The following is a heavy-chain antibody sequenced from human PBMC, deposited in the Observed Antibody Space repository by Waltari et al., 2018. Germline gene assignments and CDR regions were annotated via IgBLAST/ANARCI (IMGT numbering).Heavy chain of an antibody. CDR2: IWSDETNK. V-gene: IGHV3-30*02. Sequence: QVQLVESGGGVVQPGGSLRLSCAASGFTFSNHGIHWVRQAPGKGVEWVAFIWSDETNKHYADSVQGRFTISRDNSKNTVFLQMNSLRTEDTAVYYCAKGPDSSGYYSNWFDPWGQGILVTVSS. CDR3: AKGPDSSGYYSNWFDP. J-gene: IGHJ5*02. CDR1: GFTFSNHG. D-gene: IGHD3-22*01.